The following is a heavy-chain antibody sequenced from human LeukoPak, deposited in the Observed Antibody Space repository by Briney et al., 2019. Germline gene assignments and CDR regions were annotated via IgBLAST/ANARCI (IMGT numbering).Heavy chain of an antibody. V-gene: IGHV4-59*01. Sequence: SETLSLTCTVSGGSISSYYWSWIRQPPGKGLEWIGYIYYSGSTNYNPSLKSRVTISVDTSKNQFSLKLSSVTAADTAVYYCARGPGTGVIAARPGAFDIWGQGTMVTVSS. D-gene: IGHD6-6*01. J-gene: IGHJ3*02. CDR1: GGSISSYY. CDR2: IYYSGST. CDR3: ARGPGTGVIAARPGAFDI.